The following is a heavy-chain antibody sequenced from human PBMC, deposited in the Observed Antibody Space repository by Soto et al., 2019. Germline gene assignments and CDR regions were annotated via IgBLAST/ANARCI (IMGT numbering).Heavy chain of an antibody. CDR1: GYTFSMSG. CDR3: AREGPRPYYYYGMDV. Sequence: QVQLVQSGAEVKKPGASVKVSCKSSGYTFSMSGISWVRQAPGQGLEWMGWISGYNGNTNYEQKFQDSVTMTTDTSTNTAHMELRSLRSDETAVYYCAREGPRPYYYYGMDVWGQGTTVTVSS. J-gene: IGHJ6*02. CDR2: ISGYNGNT. V-gene: IGHV1-18*01.